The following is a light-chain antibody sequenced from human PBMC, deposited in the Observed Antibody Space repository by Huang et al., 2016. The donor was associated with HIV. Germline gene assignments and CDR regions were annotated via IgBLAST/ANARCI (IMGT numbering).Light chain of an antibody. J-gene: IGKJ2*01. CDR1: QIINKY. Sequence: DIQMTQAPPSLSAAVGDRVIITCRASQIINKYLNWYQQMPGRAPKLLISGASSLQSGVSSRFSGSGSGTDFTLTIRDLQPEDTATYHCQQSYNSPRTFGQGTLLEI. CDR2: GAS. CDR3: QQSYNSPRT. V-gene: IGKV1-39*01.